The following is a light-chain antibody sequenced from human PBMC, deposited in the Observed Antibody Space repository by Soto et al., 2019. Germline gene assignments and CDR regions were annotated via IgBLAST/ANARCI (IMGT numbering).Light chain of an antibody. CDR1: SSDVGSYNL. CDR2: EGS. Sequence: QSALTQPASVSGSPGQSITISCTGTSSDVGSYNLVSWYQQPPGKAPNLMIYEGSQRPSGVSNRFSGSKSGNTASLTISGLQAEDEDDYYCCSYAGSWVFGGGTKLTVL. V-gene: IGLV2-23*01. CDR3: CSYAGSWV. J-gene: IGLJ3*02.